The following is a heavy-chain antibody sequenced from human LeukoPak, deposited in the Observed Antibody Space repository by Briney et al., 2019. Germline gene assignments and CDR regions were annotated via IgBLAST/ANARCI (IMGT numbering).Heavy chain of an antibody. CDR3: AKATKNWGSGNYVDY. CDR1: GFTFSSYA. V-gene: IGHV3-23*01. J-gene: IGHJ4*02. CDR2: ISGSGGST. Sequence: GGSLRLSCAASGFTFSSYAMSWVRQAPGKGLEWVSAISGSGGSTYYADSVKGQFTISRDNSKNTLYMQMNSLRAEDTAVYYCAKATKNWGSGNYVDYWGQGTLVTVSS. D-gene: IGHD7-27*01.